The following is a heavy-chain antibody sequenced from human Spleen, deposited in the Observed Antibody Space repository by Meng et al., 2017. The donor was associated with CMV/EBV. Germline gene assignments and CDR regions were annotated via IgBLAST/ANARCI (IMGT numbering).Heavy chain of an antibody. Sequence: SVKVSCKASGGTFSKDVISWVRQAPGQGLEWMGWTILIAGRPKHAQKFQGRVTITADRSTSTAFMELTSLTSEDTAVYYCARSRGLSITPSRPPTYGMDVWGQGTTVTVSS. CDR1: GGTFSKDV. D-gene: IGHD2-15*01. CDR3: ARSRGLSITPSRPPTYGMDV. CDR2: TILIAGRP. J-gene: IGHJ6*02. V-gene: IGHV1-69*10.